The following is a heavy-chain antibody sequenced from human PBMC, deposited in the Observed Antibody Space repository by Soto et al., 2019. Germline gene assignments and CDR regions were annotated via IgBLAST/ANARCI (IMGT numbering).Heavy chain of an antibody. J-gene: IGHJ4*02. Sequence: SETLSLTCTVSGGSISSSSYYWGWIRQPPGKGLEWIGSIYYSGSTYYNPSLKSRVTISVDTSKNQFSLKLSSVTAADTAVYYCASLPMTTVTTTFDYWGQGTLVTVSS. CDR1: GGSISSSSYY. CDR3: ASLPMTTVTTTFDY. V-gene: IGHV4-39*01. D-gene: IGHD4-4*01. CDR2: IYYSGST.